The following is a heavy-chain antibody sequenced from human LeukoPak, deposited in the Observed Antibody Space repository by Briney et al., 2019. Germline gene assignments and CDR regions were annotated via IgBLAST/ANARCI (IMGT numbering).Heavy chain of an antibody. J-gene: IGHJ4*02. Sequence: SETLSLTCAVSGVSISSYFWSWIRQPPGQGLEWIGYIYHSGSTHYNPSLKSRVTISVDTSKNQFSLKLSSVTAADTAVYYCARLPVVTRDYWGQGTLVTVSS. CDR3: ARLPVVTRDY. CDR2: IYHSGST. D-gene: IGHD4-23*01. V-gene: IGHV4-59*12. CDR1: GVSISSYF.